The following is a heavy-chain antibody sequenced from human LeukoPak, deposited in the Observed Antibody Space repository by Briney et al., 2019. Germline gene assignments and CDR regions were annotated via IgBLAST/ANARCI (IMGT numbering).Heavy chain of an antibody. CDR1: GYTFTSYG. CDR3: ARDRPSSSSSFVGYCSGGSCSPFDY. J-gene: IGHJ4*02. CDR2: ITVFNGNT. V-gene: IGHV1-18*01. Sequence: ASVKVSCKASGYTFTSYGISWVRQAHGQGLEWMGWITVFNGNTNYAQKLRGRVTMTTDTSTSTAYMELRSLRSDDTAVYYCARDRPSSSSSFVGYCSGGSCSPFDYWGQGTLVTVSS. D-gene: IGHD2-15*01.